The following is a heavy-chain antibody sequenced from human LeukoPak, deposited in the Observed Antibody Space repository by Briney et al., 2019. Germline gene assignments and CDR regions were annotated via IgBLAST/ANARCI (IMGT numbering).Heavy chain of an antibody. CDR2: IHGSGYS. J-gene: IGHJ4*02. V-gene: IGHV4-59*01. CDR1: GASISSWY. CDR3: ARETMLAGFASGLGFNY. D-gene: IGHD6-19*01. Sequence: SETLSLTCTVSGASISSWYWSWIRQPPGKGLEWIGNIHGSGYSNYNPSLKSRLSMSLDTSRNQFSLNLTSVTAADTATYYCARETMLAGFASGLGFNYWGQGILVIVSS.